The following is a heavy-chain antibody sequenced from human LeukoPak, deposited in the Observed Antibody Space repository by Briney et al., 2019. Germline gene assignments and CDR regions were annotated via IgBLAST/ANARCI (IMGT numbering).Heavy chain of an antibody. V-gene: IGHV3-53*01. CDR1: GFTDY. CDR2: IYSGGST. J-gene: IGHJ4*02. Sequence: GGSLRLSCAASGFTDYMTWVRQAPGKGLEWVSVIYSGGSTYYAASVKGRFSVSRDNSKNTAYLQMNSLRAEDTAVYYCAGVSFSSGWYRDYWGQGTLVTVSS. D-gene: IGHD6-19*01. CDR3: AGVSFSSGWYRDY.